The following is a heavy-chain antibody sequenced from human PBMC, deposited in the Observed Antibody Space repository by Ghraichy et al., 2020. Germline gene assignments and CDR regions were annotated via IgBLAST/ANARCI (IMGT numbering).Heavy chain of an antibody. CDR2: IYYSGST. Sequence: SETLSLTCTVSGGSISNYYWSWIRQPPGKGLEWIGYIYYSGSTNYNPSLKSRVTISVDTSKNQFSLKLSSVTAADTAVYCCARAPSGGTAAGARYYYYMDGWGKGTTVTVSS. V-gene: IGHV4-59*01. CDR1: GGSISNYY. CDR3: ARAPSGGTAAGARYYYYMDG. D-gene: IGHD6-13*01. J-gene: IGHJ6*03.